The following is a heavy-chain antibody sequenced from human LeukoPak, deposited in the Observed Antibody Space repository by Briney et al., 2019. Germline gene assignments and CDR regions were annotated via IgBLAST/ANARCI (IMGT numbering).Heavy chain of an antibody. CDR2: IYHSGSA. CDR1: GYSISSGYY. Sequence: SGTLSLTCGVSGYSISSGYYWSWIRQPPGKGLEWIGSIYHSGSAYYNPSLKSRVTISVDTSKNQFSLKLSSVTAADTAVYYCARDGPTYYYDNSGHYYDYWGQGTLVTVSS. J-gene: IGHJ4*02. V-gene: IGHV4-38-2*02. D-gene: IGHD3-22*01. CDR3: ARDGPTYYYDNSGHYYDY.